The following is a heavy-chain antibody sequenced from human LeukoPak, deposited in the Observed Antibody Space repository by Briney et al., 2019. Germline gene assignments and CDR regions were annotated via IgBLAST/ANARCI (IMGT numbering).Heavy chain of an antibody. V-gene: IGHV3-30*19. CDR2: MSYDGSDK. J-gene: IGHJ4*02. D-gene: IGHD5-24*01. Sequence: GGSLRLSCAVSGFSFSTYGMHWVGQAPGKGLEGVALMSYDGSDKYYADSVKGRFTISRDNSKNTLYLQMNSLRPEDTAVYYCARTEKWLQLYSDYWGQGTLVTVSS. CDR3: ARTEKWLQLYSDY. CDR1: GFSFSTYG.